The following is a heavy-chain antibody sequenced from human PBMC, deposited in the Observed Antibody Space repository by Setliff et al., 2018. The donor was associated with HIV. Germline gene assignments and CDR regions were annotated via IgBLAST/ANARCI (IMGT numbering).Heavy chain of an antibody. CDR3: ARSGYSYLFDY. CDR1: GGSFNDYY. CDR2: IYYSGST. D-gene: IGHD5-18*01. V-gene: IGHV4-34*01. Sequence: SETLSLTCAVYGGSFNDYYWGWIRQPPGKGLEWIGSIYYSGSTYYNPSLKSRVTISVDTSKNQFSLKLSSVTAADTAVYYCARSGYSYLFDYWGQGTLVTVSS. J-gene: IGHJ4*02.